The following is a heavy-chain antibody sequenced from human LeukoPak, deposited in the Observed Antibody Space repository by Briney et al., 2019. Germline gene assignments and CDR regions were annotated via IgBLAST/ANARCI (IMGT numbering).Heavy chain of an antibody. V-gene: IGHV4-34*01. CDR3: ARGGFYCGDDCYVDY. J-gene: IGHJ4*02. CDR2: INRSGST. D-gene: IGHD2-21*02. CDR1: GGSLSYYY. Sequence: SETLSLTCAVYGGSLSYYYWSWIRQSPEKGLEWIGEINRSGSTNYNPSLKSRVSISVDTSKNQFSLKLSSVTAADTAIYYRARGGFYCGDDCYVDYWGQGALVTVSS.